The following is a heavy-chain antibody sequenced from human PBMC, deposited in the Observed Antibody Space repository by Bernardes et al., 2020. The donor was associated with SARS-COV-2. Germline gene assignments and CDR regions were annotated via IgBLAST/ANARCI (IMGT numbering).Heavy chain of an antibody. J-gene: IGHJ4*02. CDR3: VRDSSSLSTRRPGY. D-gene: IGHD3-10*01. CDR1: GLSRYW. Sequence: GRSLRLSCVASGLSRYWMHWVRQAPGTGQVWVSRIDTDGSVIDYADSVTVRFTISRDNPKKTHILQMDSLRVEDTAVYPCVRDSSSLSTRRPGYWGQGTLVTVSS. CDR2: IDTDGSVI. V-gene: IGHV3-74*01.